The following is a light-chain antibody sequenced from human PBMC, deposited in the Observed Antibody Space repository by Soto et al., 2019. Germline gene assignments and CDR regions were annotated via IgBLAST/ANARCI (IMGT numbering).Light chain of an antibody. V-gene: IGKV1-5*01. Sequence: DIQMTQSPSTLSASVGDRVTITCRASQSIRPWLAWYQQKPGKAPNLLIYDASSLESGVPSRFSGSGSGTEFTLTISSLQAEDFGTYYCQHYNSYSATFGPGTKLEIK. CDR1: QSIRPW. CDR3: QHYNSYSAT. CDR2: DAS. J-gene: IGKJ2*01.